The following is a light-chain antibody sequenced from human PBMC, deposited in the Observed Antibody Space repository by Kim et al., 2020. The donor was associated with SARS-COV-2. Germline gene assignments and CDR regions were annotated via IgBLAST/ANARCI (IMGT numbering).Light chain of an antibody. CDR2: AAS. J-gene: IGKJ1*01. Sequence: AAVGDRITITCRASQGISCWLAWYQQKPGNAPKLLISAASSLQSGVPSRFSGSGSGTDFTLTISSLQPEDFATYYCQQADSFPWTFGQGTKVDIK. CDR1: QGISCW. CDR3: QQADSFPWT. V-gene: IGKV1-12*01.